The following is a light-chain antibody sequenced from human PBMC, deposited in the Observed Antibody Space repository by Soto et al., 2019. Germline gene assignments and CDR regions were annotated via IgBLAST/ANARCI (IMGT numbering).Light chain of an antibody. CDR3: QQSYRTRIN. CDR1: QSISNY. CDR2: AAS. Sequence: DIQMTQSPSSLSAFVGDRVTITCRASQSISNYLNWYQQKPGKAPKLLICAASNLQSGVPSSFIGRGSGTDFTLTISSLQPDDFATYSRQQSYRTRINYRQATRLEIK. J-gene: IGKJ5*01. V-gene: IGKV1-39*01.